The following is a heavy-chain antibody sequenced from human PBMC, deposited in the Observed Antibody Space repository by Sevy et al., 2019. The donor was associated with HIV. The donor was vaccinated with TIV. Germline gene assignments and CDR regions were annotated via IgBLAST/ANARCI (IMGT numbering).Heavy chain of an antibody. CDR2: IRGNGGNT. J-gene: IGHJ4*02. Sequence: GGYLRLSCTASEITFSSYDMSWVRQAPGKGMEWVSTIRGNGGNTYYADSVKGRFTISRDNSKNTLYLQMNSLRAEDTAVYYCASFLRASWGKDDYWGQGTLVTVSS. D-gene: IGHD3-16*01. CDR1: EITFSSYD. V-gene: IGHV3-23*01. CDR3: ASFLRASWGKDDY.